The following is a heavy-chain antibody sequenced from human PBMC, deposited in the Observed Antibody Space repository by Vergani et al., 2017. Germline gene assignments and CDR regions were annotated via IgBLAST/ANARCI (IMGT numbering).Heavy chain of an antibody. Sequence: QVQLVESGGGLVKPGGSLRLSCAASGFTFSDYYMSWIRQAPGKGLEWVSYISSSGSTINYADSVKGRFTISRDKAKNSLYLQMNSLRAEDTAVYYCARPVGAGVWCGYYTSSGGMDVWGKGTTVTVSS. D-gene: IGHD3-3*01. J-gene: IGHJ6*04. CDR2: ISSSGSTI. CDR1: GFTFSDYY. V-gene: IGHV3-11*01. CDR3: ARPVGAGVWCGYYTSSGGMDV.